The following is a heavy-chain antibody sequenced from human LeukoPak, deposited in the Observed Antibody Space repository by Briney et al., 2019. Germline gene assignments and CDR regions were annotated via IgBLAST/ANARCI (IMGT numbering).Heavy chain of an antibody. J-gene: IGHJ4*02. Sequence: PGGSLRLSCAASGFTFSSYWMSWVRQAPGKGLECVANIKQEGSEKYYVDSVKGRFTISRDNSKNTLYLQMNSLRAEDTAVYYCAKDHYVWGSYRSYFDYWGQGTLVTVSS. CDR2: IKQEGSEK. CDR1: GFTFSSYW. V-gene: IGHV3-7*01. D-gene: IGHD3-16*02. CDR3: AKDHYVWGSYRSYFDY.